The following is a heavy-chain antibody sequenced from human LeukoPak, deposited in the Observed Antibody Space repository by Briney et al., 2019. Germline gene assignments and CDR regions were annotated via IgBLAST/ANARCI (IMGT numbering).Heavy chain of an antibody. CDR2: ISGSGGST. D-gene: IGHD1-26*01. CDR1: GFTFDDYG. Sequence: PGGSLRLSCAASGFTFDDYGMSWVRQAPGKGLEWVSAISGSGGSTYYADSVKGRFTISRGNSKNTLYLQLNSLRAEDTAVYYCVSASGTYYVYYFDYWGQGTLVTVSS. J-gene: IGHJ4*02. V-gene: IGHV3-23*01. CDR3: VSASGTYYVYYFDY.